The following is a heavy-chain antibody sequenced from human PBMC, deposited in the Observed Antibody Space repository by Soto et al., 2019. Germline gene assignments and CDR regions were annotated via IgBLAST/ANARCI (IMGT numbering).Heavy chain of an antibody. V-gene: IGHV4-39*01. D-gene: IGHD6-19*01. CDR1: GGSISSRSDY. J-gene: IGHJ5*02. Sequence: QLQLQESGPGLVKPSATLSLTCTVSGGSISSRSDYGGWIRQPPGTGLEGIGSIYYSGSTYYNPYLKSRVTISVDKSTNPYYLKLRSVTSADTAVYYCASPKIAVYNWFDPWGQGTLVTVSS. CDR2: IYYSGST. CDR3: ASPKIAVYNWFDP.